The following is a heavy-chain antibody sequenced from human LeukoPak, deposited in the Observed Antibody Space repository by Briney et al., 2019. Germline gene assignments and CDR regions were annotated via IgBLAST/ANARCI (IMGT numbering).Heavy chain of an antibody. J-gene: IGHJ5*02. V-gene: IGHV4-59*08. Sequence: PSETLSLTCTVSGGSISSYYWSWIRQPPVKGLEWIGYIYYSGSTNYNPSLKSRVTISVDTSKNQFSLKLSSVTAADTAVYYCARHAWRFGQFDPWGQGTLVTVSS. D-gene: IGHD3-10*01. CDR2: IYYSGST. CDR3: ARHAWRFGQFDP. CDR1: GGSISSYY.